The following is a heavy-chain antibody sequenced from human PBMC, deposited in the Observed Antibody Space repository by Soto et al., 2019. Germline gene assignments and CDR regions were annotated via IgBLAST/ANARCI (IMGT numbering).Heavy chain of an antibody. V-gene: IGHV4-39*01. CDR3: AAHDSGGYYAEY. D-gene: IGHD3-22*01. Sequence: QLQLQESGPGLVKPSETLSLTCTVSGGSVTISNYYCGWIRRPPGKGLEWSGSIHYSGSTYYNPSLKSRVTILGDTSKKQFSLKLTSVTAADAAVYYCAAHDSGGYYAEYWGQGTLVTVSA. CDR1: GGSVTISNYY. J-gene: IGHJ4*02. CDR2: IHYSGST.